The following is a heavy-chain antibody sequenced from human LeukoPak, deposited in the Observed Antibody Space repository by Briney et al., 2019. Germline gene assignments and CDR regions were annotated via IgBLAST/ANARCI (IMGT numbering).Heavy chain of an antibody. CDR1: GGSISSNDYS. Sequence: SETLSLTCAVSGGSISSNDYSWSWIRQPPGKGLEWIGYIYHGGSTYYNPSLKSRVTISVDRSKNQFSLKLTSVTAADTAVYYCARAPHGGNSAFDYWGQGTLVTVSS. CDR3: ARAPHGGNSAFDY. J-gene: IGHJ4*02. V-gene: IGHV4-30-2*01. CDR2: IYHGGST. D-gene: IGHD4-23*01.